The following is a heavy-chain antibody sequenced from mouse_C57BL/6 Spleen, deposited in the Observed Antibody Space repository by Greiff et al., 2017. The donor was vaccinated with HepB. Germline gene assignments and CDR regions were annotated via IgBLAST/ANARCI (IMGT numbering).Heavy chain of an antibody. V-gene: IGHV1-15*01. CDR3: TRRGGSSYHYFDY. J-gene: IGHJ2*01. CDR1: GYTFTDYE. Sequence: VQLQQSGAELVRPGASVTLSCKASGYTFTDYEMHWVKQTPVHGLEWIGAIDPETGGTAYNQKFKGKAILTADKSSSTAYMELRSLTSEDSAVYYCTRRGGSSYHYFDYWGKGTTLTVSS. CDR2: IDPETGGT. D-gene: IGHD1-1*01.